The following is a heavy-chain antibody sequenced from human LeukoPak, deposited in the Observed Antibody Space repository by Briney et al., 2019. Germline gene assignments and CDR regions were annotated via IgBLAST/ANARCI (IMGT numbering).Heavy chain of an antibody. J-gene: IGHJ6*02. V-gene: IGHV4-31*03. Sequence: SETLSLTCTVSGGSITSGGYYWSWIRQHPGKGLEWIGHVYYSGRTYYNPSLKSRVFISVDASKNQFSLKLSSVTAADTAVYYCARALLPTTYHYGLDVWGQGTTVTVS. CDR3: ARALLPTTYHYGLDV. CDR1: GGSITSGGYY. D-gene: IGHD2-15*01. CDR2: VYYSGRT.